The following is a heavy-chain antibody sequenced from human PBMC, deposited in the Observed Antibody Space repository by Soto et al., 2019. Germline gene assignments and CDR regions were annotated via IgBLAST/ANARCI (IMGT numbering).Heavy chain of an antibody. CDR1: GYTFTSYA. CDR2: INAGNGNT. V-gene: IGHV1-3*01. J-gene: IGHJ4*02. D-gene: IGHD3-3*01. CDR3: ARGFGLYYFDY. Sequence: QVQLVQSGAEVKKPGASVKVSCKASGYTFTSYAMHWVRQAPGQRLEWMGWINAGNGNTKYSQKFQGRVTITRDTYASTAYMELSSMRSEDTAVYYWARGFGLYYFDYWGQGTLVTVSS.